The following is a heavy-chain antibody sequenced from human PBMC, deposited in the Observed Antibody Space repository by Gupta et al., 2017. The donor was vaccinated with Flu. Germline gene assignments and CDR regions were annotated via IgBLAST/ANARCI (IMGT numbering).Heavy chain of an antibody. V-gene: IGHV3-30*18. CDR3: AKVMTTVTNDNVFVDY. Sequence: QVQLVESGGGVVQPGRSLRLSCAASGFTFSSYGMHWVRQAPGKGLEWVAVISYDGSNKYYADSVKGRFTISRDNSKNTLYLQMNSLRAEDTAVYYCAKVMTTVTNDNVFVDYWGQGTLVTVSS. CDR2: ISYDGSNK. J-gene: IGHJ4*02. D-gene: IGHD4-17*01. CDR1: GFTFSSYG.